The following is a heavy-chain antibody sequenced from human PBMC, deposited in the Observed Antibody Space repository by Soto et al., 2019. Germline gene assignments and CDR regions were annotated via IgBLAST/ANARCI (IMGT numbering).Heavy chain of an antibody. V-gene: IGHV3-53*02. J-gene: IGHJ4*02. Sequence: EVQLVETGGGWNQPGGSLKLSCAASGFTVSSTYMSWVRQAPGKGLEWVSVLYGGGTTYYAGSVKGRFTISRDNSKNTLYLQLDSLRAEDTAVYYCARHPPTSSWPTALDYWGQGALVTVSS. D-gene: IGHD6-13*01. CDR1: GFTVSSTY. CDR3: ARHPPTSSWPTALDY. CDR2: LYGGGTT.